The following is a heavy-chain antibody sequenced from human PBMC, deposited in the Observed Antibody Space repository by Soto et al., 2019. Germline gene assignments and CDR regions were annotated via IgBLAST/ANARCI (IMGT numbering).Heavy chain of an antibody. Sequence: PSETLSLTCAVSSVSITSNAWWTWVRQPPGKGLEWIGEIYHHGGTNYNPSLKSRVTISVDKSKNEFSLNLTSVTAADTAVYYCARLRSSADYWGQGTLVTVSS. CDR1: SVSITSNAW. J-gene: IGHJ4*02. D-gene: IGHD3-10*01. CDR2: IYHHGGT. CDR3: ARLRSSADY. V-gene: IGHV4-4*02.